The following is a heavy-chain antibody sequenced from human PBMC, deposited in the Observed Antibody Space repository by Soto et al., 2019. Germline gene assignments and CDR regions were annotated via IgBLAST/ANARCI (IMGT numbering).Heavy chain of an antibody. V-gene: IGHV5-51*01. CDR2: IYPGDSDT. J-gene: IGHJ3*02. CDR1: GSSFTSYW. D-gene: IGHD1-7*01. Sequence: ESLKTSFKGYGSSFTSYWIGWVRQIPGKGLEWMGIIYPGDSDTRYSPSFQGQVTISADKSISTAYLQWSSLKASDTAMYYCARLHWNYYAFDIWGQVTMVTVSS. CDR3: ARLHWNYYAFDI.